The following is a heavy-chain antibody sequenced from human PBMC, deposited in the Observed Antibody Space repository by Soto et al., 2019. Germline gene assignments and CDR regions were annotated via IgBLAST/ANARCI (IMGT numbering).Heavy chain of an antibody. D-gene: IGHD2-2*01. Sequence: QVQLQESGPGLVKPSETLSLTCTVCGGSINNNYWSWIRQPPGKGLEWIGYIYSSGSTKYNPSLRSRVTISLDTSKNQFSLKLSSVTAADTAVYYCARGYTSHDYWGQGTLVTVSS. J-gene: IGHJ4*02. V-gene: IGHV4-59*01. CDR2: IYSSGST. CDR3: ARGYTSHDY. CDR1: GGSINNNY.